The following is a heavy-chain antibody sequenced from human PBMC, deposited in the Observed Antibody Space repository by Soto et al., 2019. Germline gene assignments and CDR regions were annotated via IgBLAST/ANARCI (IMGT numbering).Heavy chain of an antibody. J-gene: IGHJ4*02. CDR1: GFSLSNARMG. V-gene: IGHV2-26*01. CDR2: IFSNDEK. Sequence: QVTLKESGPVLVKPTETLTLTCTVSGFSLSNARMGVSWIRQPRGKALEWLAHIFSNDEKSYSTSLKSRLTISKDTSKSQVVLTMTNMDPVDTATYYCARIVHYDFWSGYPLEYWGQGTLVTVSS. D-gene: IGHD3-3*01. CDR3: ARIVHYDFWSGYPLEY.